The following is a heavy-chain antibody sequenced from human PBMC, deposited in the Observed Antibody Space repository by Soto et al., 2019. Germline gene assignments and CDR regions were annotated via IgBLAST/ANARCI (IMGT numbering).Heavy chain of an antibody. D-gene: IGHD2-2*01. J-gene: IGHJ4*02. CDR3: AREDSIIIPAASDF. CDR2: ISKSDYT. V-gene: IGHV3-21*01. Sequence: GGSLRLSCTVSGFAFNNYGINWVRQAPGKGLEWVSSISKSDYTYYSDSVTGRFTISRDNAKNSVSLQMNTLRVEDTAVYYCAREDSIIIPAASDFWGQGTLVTVSS. CDR1: GFAFNNYG.